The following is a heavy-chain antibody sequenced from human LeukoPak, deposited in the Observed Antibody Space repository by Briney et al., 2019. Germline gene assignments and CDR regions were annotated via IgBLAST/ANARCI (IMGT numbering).Heavy chain of an antibody. D-gene: IGHD1/OR15-1a*01. CDR3: ARQRVNKWNNLWSFDY. CDR1: GGSISSYY. J-gene: IGHJ4*02. Sequence: PSETLSLTCTVSGGSISSYYWSWIRQPPGKGLEWIGYIYYTGSTNYNPPLKSRVTISLDTSKNQFSLKLSSMTAADTAVYYCARQRVNKWNNLWSFDYWGQGTLVTVSS. CDR2: IYYTGST. V-gene: IGHV4-59*08.